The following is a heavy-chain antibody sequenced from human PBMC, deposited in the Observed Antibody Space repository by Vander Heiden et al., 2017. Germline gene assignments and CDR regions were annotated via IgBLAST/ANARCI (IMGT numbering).Heavy chain of an antibody. CDR3: GRTDRFEYALDY. J-gene: IGHJ4*02. D-gene: IGHD2-2*01. V-gene: IGHV6-1*01. CDR1: GDRVSRHSAA. CDR2: TYYRAKVYN. Sequence: QVQLQQSGPGLVKPSQILSLTCAISGDRVSRHSAAWNWSSPSPSIRLGWLGRTYYRAKVYNAYAVSGKSRITINPDTSKNQFFLQLNSVTPEDPAVYYGGRTDRFEYALDYWGQGTRGTVA.